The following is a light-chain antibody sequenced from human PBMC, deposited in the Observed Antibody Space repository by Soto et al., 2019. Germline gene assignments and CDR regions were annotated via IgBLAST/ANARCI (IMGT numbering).Light chain of an antibody. J-gene: IGKJ4*01. CDR3: QQYNSYSLT. Sequence: DIQMTQSPSTLSASVGDRVTITCRASQSISSWLAWYQQKPGKAPKLLIYKASSLESGVPSRFSGSGSGTELTLTISSLQPDEFATYYCQQYNSYSLTFGGGTKVEIK. V-gene: IGKV1-5*03. CDR2: KAS. CDR1: QSISSW.